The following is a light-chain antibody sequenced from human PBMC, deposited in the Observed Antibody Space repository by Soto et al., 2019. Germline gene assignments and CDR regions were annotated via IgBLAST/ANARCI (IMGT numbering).Light chain of an antibody. V-gene: IGKV1-5*01. CDR3: QQYNSHFPYT. Sequence: DIQMTQSPSTLSASIGDRVTITCRASQSVSRWLAWYQQKPGKAPKVLIYDASSLESGVSSRFSGNGSGTEFTLTISSLQPDDFATYYCQQYNSHFPYTFGQGTKLEIK. J-gene: IGKJ2*01. CDR1: QSVSRW. CDR2: DAS.